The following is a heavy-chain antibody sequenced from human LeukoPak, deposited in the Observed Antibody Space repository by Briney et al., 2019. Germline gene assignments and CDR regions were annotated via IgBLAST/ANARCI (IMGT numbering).Heavy chain of an antibody. CDR1: GFTFSSYE. D-gene: IGHD5-12*01. V-gene: IGHV3-48*03. Sequence: GGSLRLSCAASGFTFSSYEMNWVRQAPGKGLEWVSYIISSGSTIYYADSVKGGFTISRDNAKNSLYLQMNSLRAEDTAVYYCAREVATTPGHWFDPWGQGTLVTVSS. CDR3: AREVATTPGHWFDP. J-gene: IGHJ5*02. CDR2: IISSGSTI.